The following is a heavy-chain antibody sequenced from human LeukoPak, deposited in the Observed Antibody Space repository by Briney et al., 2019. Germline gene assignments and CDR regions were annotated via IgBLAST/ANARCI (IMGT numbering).Heavy chain of an antibody. CDR3: ARVYGNDAFDI. CDR1: GFTFSSYG. V-gene: IGHV3-33*01. Sequence: PGRSLRLSCAASGFTFSSYGMHWVRQAPGKGLEWVAVIWYGGSNKYYADSVKGRFTISRDNSKNTLYLQMNSLRAEDTAVYYCARVYGNDAFDIWGQGTMVTVSS. CDR2: IWYGGSNK. J-gene: IGHJ3*02. D-gene: IGHD1-14*01.